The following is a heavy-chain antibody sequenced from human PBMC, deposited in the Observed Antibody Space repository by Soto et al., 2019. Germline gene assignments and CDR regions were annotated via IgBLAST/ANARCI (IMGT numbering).Heavy chain of an antibody. CDR1: GGTFSSYA. J-gene: IGHJ3*02. CDR3: ASFYCSGGSCYYAAFDI. V-gene: IGHV1-69*01. Sequence: QVQLVQSGAEVKKPGSSVKVSCKASGGTFSSYAISWVRQAPGQGLEWMGGIIPIFGTANYAQKFQGRVTITADESTSTAYMEMSRLRSEDTAVYYWASFYCSGGSCYYAAFDIWGQGTMVTVSS. CDR2: IIPIFGTA. D-gene: IGHD2-15*01.